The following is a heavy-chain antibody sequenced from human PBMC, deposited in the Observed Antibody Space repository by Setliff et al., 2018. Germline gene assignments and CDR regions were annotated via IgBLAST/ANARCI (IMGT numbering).Heavy chain of an antibody. D-gene: IGHD3-3*01. J-gene: IGHJ6*03. Sequence: SVKVSCKASGGTFSSYAISWVRQAPGQGLEWMGKIIPIFGTANYAQKFQGRVTIIADKSTSTAYMELSSLRSEDTAVYYCARGWGVITIFGMDYYMDVWGKGTTVTAP. CDR2: IIPIFGTA. CDR3: ARGWGVITIFGMDYYMDV. CDR1: GGTFSSYA. V-gene: IGHV1-69*06.